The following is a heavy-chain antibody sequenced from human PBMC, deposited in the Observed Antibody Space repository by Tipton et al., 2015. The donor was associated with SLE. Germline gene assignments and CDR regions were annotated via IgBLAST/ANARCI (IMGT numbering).Heavy chain of an antibody. CDR1: GFTFSDYY. V-gene: IGHV3-11*01. J-gene: IGHJ2*01. D-gene: IGHD3-22*01. CDR2: ISSSGSTI. Sequence: GSLRLSCAASGFTFSDYYMSWIRQAPGKGLEWVSYISSSGSTIYYADSVKGRFTISRDNAKNSLYLQMNSLRAEDTAVDYCARDLSRTTIVGMGGYFDLWGRGTLVTVSS. CDR3: ARDLSRTTIVGMGGYFDL.